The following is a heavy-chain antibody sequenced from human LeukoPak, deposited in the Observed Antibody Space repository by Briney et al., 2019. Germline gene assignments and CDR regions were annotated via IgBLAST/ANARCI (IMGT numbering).Heavy chain of an antibody. J-gene: IGHJ3*02. D-gene: IGHD2-21*01. CDR1: GFTFSYYG. V-gene: IGHV3-49*04. Sequence: GGSLRLSCAASGFTFSYYGMHWVRQAPGKGLEWVGLIRSKAYGGTTEYAASVKGRFIISRDDSKSIAYLQMNSLKTEDTAVYYCTRVCGGDCYNAFDIWGQGTMVTVSA. CDR3: TRVCGGDCYNAFDI. CDR2: IRSKAYGGTT.